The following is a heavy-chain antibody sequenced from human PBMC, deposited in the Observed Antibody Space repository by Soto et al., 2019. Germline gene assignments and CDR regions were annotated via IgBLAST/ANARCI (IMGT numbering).Heavy chain of an antibody. Sequence: GGSLRLSCAASGFTFSNYGMHWVRQTPGKGLEWVALILYDGSNKYYADSVKGRFTISRDNSKNTLYLQVSSLRAEDTAVYYCAKSRDAYNFYFYYGMDVWGQGTSVTVSS. D-gene: IGHD1-1*01. V-gene: IGHV3-30*18. CDR1: GFTFSNYG. CDR3: AKSRDAYNFYFYYGMDV. J-gene: IGHJ6*02. CDR2: ILYDGSNK.